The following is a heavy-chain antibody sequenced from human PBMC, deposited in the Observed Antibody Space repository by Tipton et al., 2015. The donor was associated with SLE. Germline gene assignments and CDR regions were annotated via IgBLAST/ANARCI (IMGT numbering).Heavy chain of an antibody. Sequence: SLRLSCAASGFTFSDYIMNWVRQAPGKGLEWVSFISSNGRYTYYADSVKGRFTISRDSAKNSLYLQMNGLRAEDTAVYYCARITAEGFDYWGLGTLVAVSS. CDR1: GFTFSDYI. CDR2: ISSNGRYT. CDR3: ARITAEGFDY. D-gene: IGHD3-16*01. J-gene: IGHJ4*02. V-gene: IGHV3-21*01.